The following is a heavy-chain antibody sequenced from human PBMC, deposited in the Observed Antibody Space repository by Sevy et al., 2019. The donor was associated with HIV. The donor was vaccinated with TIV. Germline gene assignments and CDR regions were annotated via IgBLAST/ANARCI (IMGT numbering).Heavy chain of an antibody. V-gene: IGHV4-59*08. CDR2: IYYNGHI. D-gene: IGHD1-26*01. CDR1: GGSITSLY. CDR3: AGENAWGRGYS. Sequence: WQLLSLTCTVSGGSITSLYWNWIRQPPGKGLEWIANIYYNGHINYNPSLKSRVTLSLDTSKNQFSLRLSSVTAADTAMYYCAGENAWGRGYSWGQGTLVTVSS. J-gene: IGHJ4*02.